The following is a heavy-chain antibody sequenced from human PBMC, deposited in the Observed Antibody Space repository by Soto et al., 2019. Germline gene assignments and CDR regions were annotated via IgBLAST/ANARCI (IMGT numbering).Heavy chain of an antibody. CDR3: ACGTYYFAY. V-gene: IGHV3-33*01. CDR2: ILYDGSNK. Sequence: QVQLVESGGDVVQPGRSLRLSCAASGFTFSNYGMHWARQAPGKGLEWVAAILYDGSNKYYADSVKGRFTISRDNSKITLYLQMNSLRAEDTAVYYCACGTYYFAYCGQGTLVTVSS. J-gene: IGHJ4*02. D-gene: IGHD1-26*01. CDR1: GFTFSNYG.